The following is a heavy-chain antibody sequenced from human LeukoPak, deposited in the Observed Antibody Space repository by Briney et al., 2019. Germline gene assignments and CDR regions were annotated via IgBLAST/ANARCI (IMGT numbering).Heavy chain of an antibody. V-gene: IGHV3-7*01. Sequence: GGSLRLSCAASGFTFSSYWMSWVRRAPGKGLEWVANIKQDGSDKYYVDSVKGRFTISRDNAKNSLYLQMNSPRAEDTAVYYCAKEKTTGTYYVDYWGQGTLVTVSS. CDR1: GFTFSSYW. CDR2: IKQDGSDK. J-gene: IGHJ4*02. CDR3: AKEKTTGTYYVDY. D-gene: IGHD1-7*01.